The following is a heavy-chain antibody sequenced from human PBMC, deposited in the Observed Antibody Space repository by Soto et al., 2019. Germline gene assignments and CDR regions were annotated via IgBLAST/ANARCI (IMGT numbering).Heavy chain of an antibody. J-gene: IGHJ4*02. D-gene: IGHD6-19*01. CDR3: ARAPPSISGWRRDYFDY. Sequence: GGSLRLSCAASGFTFSSYSMNWVRQAPGKGLEWVSYISSSSSTIYYADSVKGRFTISSDNAKNSLYLQMNSLRDEDTAVYYCARAPPSISGWRRDYFDYWGQGTLVTVSS. CDR1: GFTFSSYS. CDR2: ISSSSSTI. V-gene: IGHV3-48*02.